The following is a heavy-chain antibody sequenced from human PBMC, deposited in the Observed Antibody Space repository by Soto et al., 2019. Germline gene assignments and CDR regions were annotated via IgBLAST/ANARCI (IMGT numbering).Heavy chain of an antibody. Sequence: QLVESGGGVVQPGRSLRLSCAASGFTFSRDAMHWVRQAPGKGLEWVAFIWNDGSNEYYADSVKGRAIISRDNSENTVYLQMNSLRGEDTAVYFCVRDAADSGYAFDMWGQGTMVTVSS. CDR1: GFTFSRDA. CDR2: IWNDGSNE. D-gene: IGHD3-10*01. CDR3: VRDAADSGYAFDM. J-gene: IGHJ3*02. V-gene: IGHV3-33*01.